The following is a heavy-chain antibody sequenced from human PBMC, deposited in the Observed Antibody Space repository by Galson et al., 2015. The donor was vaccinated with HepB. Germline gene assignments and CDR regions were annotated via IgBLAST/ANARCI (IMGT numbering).Heavy chain of an antibody. Sequence: QSGAEVKKPGESLKISCKGSGYSFTSYWIGWVRQMPGKGQEWMGIIYPGNSDTRYSPSFQGQVTISADKSISTAYLQWSSLKASDTAMYYCARLLYYDFWSGYLDYWGQGTLVTVSS. J-gene: IGHJ4*02. V-gene: IGHV5-51*03. CDR2: IYPGNSDT. D-gene: IGHD3-3*01. CDR3: ARLLYYDFWSGYLDY. CDR1: GYSFTSYW.